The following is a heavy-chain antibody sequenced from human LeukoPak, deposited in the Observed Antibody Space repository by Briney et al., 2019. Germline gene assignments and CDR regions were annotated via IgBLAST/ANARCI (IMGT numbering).Heavy chain of an antibody. CDR2: INHSGST. V-gene: IGHV4-34*01. CDR3: ARGRGYSYAHFDY. Sequence: SETLSLTCAVYGGSFSGYYWSWIRQPPGKGLEWIGEINHSGSTNYNPSLKSRVTISVDTSKNQFSLKLSSVTAADTAVHYCARGRGYSYAHFDYWGQGTLVTVSS. J-gene: IGHJ4*02. D-gene: IGHD5-18*01. CDR1: GGSFSGYY.